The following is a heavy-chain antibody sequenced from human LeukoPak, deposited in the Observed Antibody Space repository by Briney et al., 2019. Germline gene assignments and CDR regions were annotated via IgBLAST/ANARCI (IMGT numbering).Heavy chain of an antibody. Sequence: GGSLRLSCAASGFTVSSNYMSWVRQAPGKGLEWVSVIYSAGDTSYADSVKGRFTISRDNSKNTLSLQMNSLRGDDTAVYYCAREDGRGYYYYIDVWGKGTTATASS. CDR3: AREDGRGYYYYIDV. J-gene: IGHJ6*03. D-gene: IGHD5-24*01. CDR1: GFTVSSNY. CDR2: IYSAGDT. V-gene: IGHV3-53*05.